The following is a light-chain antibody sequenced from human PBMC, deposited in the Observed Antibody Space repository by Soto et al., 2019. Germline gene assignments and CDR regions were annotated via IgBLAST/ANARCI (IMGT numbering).Light chain of an antibody. CDR3: QKSSGSRDWA. CDR1: QGISSW. J-gene: IGKJ1*01. CDR2: KAS. Sequence: DIQMTQSPSSVSASVGDRVTITCWASQGISSWLAWYQQKPGKAPKLLIYKASTLKSGVPSRFSGSGSGTELTLTIRGLQHEDFATYYCQKSSGSRDWAFGQGTKVDIK. V-gene: IGKV1-12*01.